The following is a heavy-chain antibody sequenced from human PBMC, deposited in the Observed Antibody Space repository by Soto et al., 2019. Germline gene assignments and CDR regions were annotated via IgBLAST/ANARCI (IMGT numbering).Heavy chain of an antibody. CDR1: GFNFRDYG. CDR2: ISYDGYHK. Sequence: QVRLVESGGGVVQPGKSLRLSSEGSGFNFRDYGIHWVRQAPGKGLEWVAVISYDGYHKYYADSVKGRFTISRDNFKNTVFLQMNSLRVDDTAVYYSAKMEEIATSLFYYYGMDVWGQETTVTVS. V-gene: IGHV3-30*18. CDR3: AKMEEIATSLFYYYGMDV. D-gene: IGHD1-1*01. J-gene: IGHJ6*02.